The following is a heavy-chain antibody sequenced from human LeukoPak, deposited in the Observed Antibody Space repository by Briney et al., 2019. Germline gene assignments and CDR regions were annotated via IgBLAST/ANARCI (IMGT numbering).Heavy chain of an antibody. V-gene: IGHV3-23*01. CDR3: ASFPRYYYDSSGYYRDY. D-gene: IGHD3-22*01. CDR1: GFTFSSYA. Sequence: GGSLRLSCAPSGFTFSSYAMSWVRQAPGKGLEWVSAISGSGGSTYYADSVKGRFTISRDNSKSTLYLRMNSLRAEDTAVYYCASFPRYYYDSSGYYRDYWGQGTLVTVSS. J-gene: IGHJ4*02. CDR2: ISGSGGST.